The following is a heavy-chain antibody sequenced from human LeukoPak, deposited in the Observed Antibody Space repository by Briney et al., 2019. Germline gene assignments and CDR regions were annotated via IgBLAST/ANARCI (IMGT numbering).Heavy chain of an antibody. CDR1: GGSISSGDYY. D-gene: IGHD3-16*01. CDR2: IYYSGST. V-gene: IGHV4-30-4*01. Sequence: SETLSLTCTVSGGSISSGDYYWSWIRQPPGKGLEWIGYIYYSGSTYYNPSLKGRVTISVDTSKNQFSLKLSSVTAADTAVYYCARAARGYDYVWGSYQIDYWGQGTLVTVSS. CDR3: ARAARGYDYVWGSYQIDY. J-gene: IGHJ4*02.